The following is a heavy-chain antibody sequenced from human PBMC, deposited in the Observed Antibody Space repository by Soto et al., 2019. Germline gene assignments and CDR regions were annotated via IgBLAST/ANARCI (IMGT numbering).Heavy chain of an antibody. CDR3: ARHIASQYCSVNSCYGPFDY. CDR2: VYFSGSA. D-gene: IGHD2-15*01. Sequence: SSETLSLTCTVSGGSISSYYWSWIRQPPGKGLEYIGYVYFSGSANYNPSLKSRVTISLDASKNQLSLKLTSVTAADTAIYYCARHIASQYCSVNSCYGPFDYWGQGTLVTV. V-gene: IGHV4-59*01. J-gene: IGHJ4*02. CDR1: GGSISSYY.